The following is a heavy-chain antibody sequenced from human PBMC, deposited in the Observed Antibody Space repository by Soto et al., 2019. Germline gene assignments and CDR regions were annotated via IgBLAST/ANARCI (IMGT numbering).Heavy chain of an antibody. Sequence: QVHLVESGGGLVRPGGSLRLSCAASGFIFRDYDMSWIRQAPGKGLEWVSCISSSGTATYYADSVKGRFTISRDNAKKSLVGEMNSLGVEDTAVYYCARKGPRAARPNHWGQGTLVTVSS. J-gene: IGHJ5*02. V-gene: IGHV3-11*01. CDR2: ISSSGTAT. CDR1: GFIFRDYD. CDR3: ARKGPRAARPNH. D-gene: IGHD6-6*01.